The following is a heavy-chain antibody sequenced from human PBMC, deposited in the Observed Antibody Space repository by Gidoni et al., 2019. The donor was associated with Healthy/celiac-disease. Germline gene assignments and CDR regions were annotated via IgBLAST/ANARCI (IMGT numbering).Heavy chain of an antibody. D-gene: IGHD3-10*01. J-gene: IGHJ6*02. CDR1: GGSFSGYY. CDR2: INHSGST. V-gene: IGHV4-34*01. Sequence: QVQLQQWGAGLLKPSETLSLTCAVYGGSFSGYYWSWIRQPPGKGLEWIGEINHSGSTNYNPSLKSRVTISVDTSKNQFSLKLSSVTAADTAVYYCARGGNGSGRRGMDVWGQGTTVTVSS. CDR3: ARGGNGSGRRGMDV.